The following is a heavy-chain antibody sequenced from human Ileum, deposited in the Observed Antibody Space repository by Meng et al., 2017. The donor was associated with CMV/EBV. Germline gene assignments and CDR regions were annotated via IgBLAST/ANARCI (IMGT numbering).Heavy chain of an antibody. D-gene: IGHD2-15*01. CDR3: AKADS. J-gene: IGHJ4*02. CDR2: IYSGGSST. Sequence: GESLKISCAASGFTFSSYAMSWVRQAPGKGLEWVSVIYSGGSSTYYADSVKGRFTISRDNSKNTLYLQMSSLRAEDTAVYYCAKADSWGQGTLVTVSS. V-gene: IGHV3-23*03. CDR1: GFTFSSYA.